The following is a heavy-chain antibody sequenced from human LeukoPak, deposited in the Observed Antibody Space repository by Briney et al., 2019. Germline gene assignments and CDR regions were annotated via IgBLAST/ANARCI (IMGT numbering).Heavy chain of an antibody. Sequence: MPSETLSLTCTVSGGSISSGSYYWSWIRQPAGKGLEWIGRIYTSGSTNYNPSLKSQVTISVDTSKNQFSLKLSSVTAADTAVYYCARDSSGWSGYYYYGMDVWGQGTTVTVSS. CDR3: ARDSSGWSGYYYYGMDV. V-gene: IGHV4-61*02. D-gene: IGHD6-19*01. CDR1: GGSISSGSYY. J-gene: IGHJ6*02. CDR2: IYTSGST.